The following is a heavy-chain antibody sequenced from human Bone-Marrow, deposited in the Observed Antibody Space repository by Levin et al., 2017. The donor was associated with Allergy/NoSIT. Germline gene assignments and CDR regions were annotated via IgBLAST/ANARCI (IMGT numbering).Heavy chain of an antibody. CDR2: VSYDGSNK. J-gene: IGHJ4*02. Sequence: RAGGSLRLSCAASAFTFSSYGMHWVRQAPGKGLEWVAVVSYDGSNKVYAEAVKGRFVISRDNSENTLYLAMNSLRPEDTAVYFCAKDQRPWYSGAWYLDYWGQGTPVTVSS. CDR1: AFTFSSYG. D-gene: IGHD6-25*01. CDR3: AKDQRPWYSGAWYLDY. V-gene: IGHV3-30*18.